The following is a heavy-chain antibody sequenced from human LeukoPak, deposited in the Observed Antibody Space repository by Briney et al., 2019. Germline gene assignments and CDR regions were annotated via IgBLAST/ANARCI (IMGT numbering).Heavy chain of an antibody. Sequence: SETLSLTCTVSGGSISSSSYYWGWIRQPPGKGLEWIGSIYYSGTTYYNPSLKSRVTILVDTSKNQISLKLTSVTAADTAVYYCARSWNSWFYFDYWGQGTRVTVSS. CDR1: GGSISSSSYY. D-gene: IGHD6-13*01. V-gene: IGHV4-39*07. J-gene: IGHJ4*02. CDR3: ARSWNSWFYFDY. CDR2: IYYSGTT.